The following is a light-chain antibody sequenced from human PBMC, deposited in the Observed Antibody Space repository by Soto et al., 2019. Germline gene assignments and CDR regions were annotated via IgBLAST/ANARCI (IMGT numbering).Light chain of an antibody. V-gene: IGKV1D-12*01. Sequence: IQMTQSPSSVSASVGDRVTISVQASQGISRSLAWYQQKPGKAPKLLIYAASSLQSGVPSRFSGSGFGTDFTLTISSLQPEDSAIYYCQQADTFPITFAQGTRLAIK. CDR1: QGISRS. CDR3: QQADTFPIT. J-gene: IGKJ5*01. CDR2: AAS.